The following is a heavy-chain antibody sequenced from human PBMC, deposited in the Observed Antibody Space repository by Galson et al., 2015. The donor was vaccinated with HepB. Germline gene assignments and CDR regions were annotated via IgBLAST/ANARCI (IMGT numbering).Heavy chain of an antibody. D-gene: IGHD3-22*01. J-gene: IGHJ6*02. CDR1: GFTFSSYW. V-gene: IGHV3-74*01. CDR2: INSDGSST. CDR3: ARDEGGGYYDRCMDV. Sequence: SLRLSCAASGFTFSSYWMHWVRQAPGKGLVWVSRINSDGSSTSYADSVKGRFTISRDNAKNTLYLQMNSLRAEDTAVYYCARDEGGGYYDRCMDVWGQGTTVTVSS.